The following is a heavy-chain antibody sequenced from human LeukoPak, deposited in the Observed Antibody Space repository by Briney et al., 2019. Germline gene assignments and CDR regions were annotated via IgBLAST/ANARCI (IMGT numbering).Heavy chain of an antibody. V-gene: IGHV3-7*03. Sequence: GGSLRLSCAASGFTFSNYWMSWVRQAPGKGLEWVANIKEDGSEKSYVDSVKGRFTISRDNAKNSLYLQMNSLRAEDTAVYYCARVAAGHYPDYWGQGTLVTVSS. CDR1: GFTFSNYW. CDR2: IKEDGSEK. CDR3: ARVAAGHYPDY. D-gene: IGHD2-15*01. J-gene: IGHJ4*02.